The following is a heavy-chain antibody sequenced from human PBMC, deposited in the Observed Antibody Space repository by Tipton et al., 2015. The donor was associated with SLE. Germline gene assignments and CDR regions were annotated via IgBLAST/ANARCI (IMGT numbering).Heavy chain of an antibody. D-gene: IGHD3-10*01. CDR1: GGSISSSSYY. CDR2: IYYSGST. Sequence: TLSLTCTVSGGSISSSSYYWGWIRQPPGKGLEWIGSIYYSGSTYYNPSLKSRVTISVDTSKNQFSLKLSSVTAADTALYYCARWCTTYGFRYWGQGTLVAVSS. CDR3: ARWCTTYGFRY. J-gene: IGHJ4*02. V-gene: IGHV4-39*07.